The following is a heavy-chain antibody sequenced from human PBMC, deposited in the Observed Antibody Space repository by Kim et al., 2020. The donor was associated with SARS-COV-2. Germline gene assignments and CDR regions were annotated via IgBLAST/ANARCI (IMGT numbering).Heavy chain of an antibody. V-gene: IGHV3-64D*06. CDR3: VKDAYPSIAARGYFDY. Sequence: SVKGRFTISRDNSKNTLYLQMSSLRAEDTAVYYCVKDAYPSIAARGYFDYWGQGTLVTVSS. J-gene: IGHJ4*02. D-gene: IGHD6-6*01.